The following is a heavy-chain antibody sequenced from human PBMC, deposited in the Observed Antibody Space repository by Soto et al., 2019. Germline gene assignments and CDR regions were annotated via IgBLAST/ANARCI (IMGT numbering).Heavy chain of an antibody. Sequence: GGSLRLSCAASGFTFDNYAVSWVRQAPGKGLEWVSTIRASGGTTYYADSVKGRFSISRDSSQNTLNLQMNSLRAEDTAVYYCARPHYTTSWYNDFQHWGQGTLVTVSS. J-gene: IGHJ1*01. V-gene: IGHV3-23*01. CDR2: IRASGGTT. CDR3: ARPHYTTSWYNDFQH. D-gene: IGHD6-13*01. CDR1: GFTFDNYA.